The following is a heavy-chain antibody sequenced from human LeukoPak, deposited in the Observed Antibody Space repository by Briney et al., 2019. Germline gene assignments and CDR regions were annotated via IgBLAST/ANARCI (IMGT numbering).Heavy chain of an antibody. D-gene: IGHD5-18*01. V-gene: IGHV4-61*02. CDR3: ATLGYSYGTDY. Sequence: SETLSLTCTVSGDSISSGNYYWTWIRQPAGKGLEWIGRIYTSVSTNYNPSLKSRVTISVDTSKNQFSLKLSSVTAADTAVYYCATLGYSYGTDYWGQGTLVTVSS. CDR2: IYTSVST. J-gene: IGHJ4*02. CDR1: GDSISSGNYY.